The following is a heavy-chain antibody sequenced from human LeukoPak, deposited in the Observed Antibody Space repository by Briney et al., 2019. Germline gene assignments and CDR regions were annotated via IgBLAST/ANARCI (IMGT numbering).Heavy chain of an antibody. D-gene: IGHD3-10*01. CDR1: GASVSSGAFY. V-gene: IGHV4-31*03. J-gene: IGHJ6*02. Sequence: SQTLSLTCTVSGASVSSGAFYWSWIRQHPGKGLEWLGYIYYSGSTYYNPSLKSRVTISVDTSKNHFSLNLSSATAADTAVYYCARDIVGGSGSGSMDVWGQGTTVTVSS. CDR3: ARDIVGGSGSGSMDV. CDR2: IYYSGST.